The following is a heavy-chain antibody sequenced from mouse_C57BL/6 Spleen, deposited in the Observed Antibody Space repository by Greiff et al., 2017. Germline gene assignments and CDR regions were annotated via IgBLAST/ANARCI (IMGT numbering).Heavy chain of an antibody. CDR1: GYTFTSYW. Sequence: VQLQQPGAELVRPGSSVKLSCKASGYTFTSYWMHWVKQRPIQGLEWIGNIDPSDSETHYNQKFKDKATLTVDKSSSTAYMQLSSLTSEDSAVYYCARPYGSDPFAYWGQGTLVTVAA. V-gene: IGHV1-52*01. D-gene: IGHD2-2*01. CDR3: ARPYGSDPFAY. CDR2: IDPSDSET. J-gene: IGHJ3*01.